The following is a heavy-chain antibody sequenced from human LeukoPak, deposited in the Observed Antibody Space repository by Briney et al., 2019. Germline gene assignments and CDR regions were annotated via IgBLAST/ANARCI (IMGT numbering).Heavy chain of an antibody. CDR1: GYTFTSYG. J-gene: IGHJ4*02. Sequence: ASVKVSCKASGYTFTSYGISWVRQAPGQVLEWMGWISAYNGNTNYAQKLQGRVTMTTDTSTSTAYMELRSLRSDDTAVYYCARAYYYDYVWGSYRNVYYFDYWGQGTLVTVSS. CDR2: ISAYNGNT. CDR3: ARAYYYDYVWGSYRNVYYFDY. D-gene: IGHD3-16*02. V-gene: IGHV1-18*01.